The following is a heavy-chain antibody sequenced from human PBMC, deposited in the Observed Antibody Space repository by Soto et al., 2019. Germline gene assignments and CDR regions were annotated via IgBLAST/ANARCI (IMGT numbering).Heavy chain of an antibody. J-gene: IGHJ6*02. CDR1: GGSFSGYY. CDR2: INHSGST. CDR3: ARDSGSYYGVSYYYGMDV. V-gene: IGHV4-34*01. D-gene: IGHD1-26*01. Sequence: SETLSLTCAVYGGSFSGYYWSWIRQPPGKGLEWIGEINHSGSTNYNPSLKSRVTISVDTSKNQFSLKLSSVTAADTAVYYCARDSGSYYGVSYYYGMDVWGQGTTVT.